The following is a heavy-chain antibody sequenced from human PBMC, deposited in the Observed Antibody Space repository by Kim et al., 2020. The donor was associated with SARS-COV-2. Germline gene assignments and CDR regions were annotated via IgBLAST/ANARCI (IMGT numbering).Heavy chain of an antibody. CDR1: GFTFSDYY. V-gene: IGHV3-11*01. J-gene: IGHJ4*02. D-gene: IGHD6-19*01. CDR3: ARFQYSSGWYVGY. CDR2: ISSSGSTI. Sequence: GRSLRHSCAASGFTFSDYYMSWIRQAPGKGLEWVSYISSSGSTIYYADSVKGRFTISRDNAKNSLYLQMNSLRAEDTAVYYCARFQYSSGWYVGYWGQGTLVTVSS.